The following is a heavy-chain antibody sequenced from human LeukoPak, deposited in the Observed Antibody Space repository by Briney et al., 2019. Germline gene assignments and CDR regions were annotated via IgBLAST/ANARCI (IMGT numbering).Heavy chain of an antibody. J-gene: IGHJ4*02. CDR1: GYTFTGYY. CDR3: ARGLTPGTVSGY. Sequence: ASVKVSCKASGYTFTGYYMHWVRQAPGQGLEGMGRINPNSGGTNYAQKFQGRVTMTRDTSISTAYMELSRLRSDDTAVYYCARGLTPGTVSGYWGQGTLVTVSS. CDR2: INPNSGGT. D-gene: IGHD3-10*01. V-gene: IGHV1-2*06.